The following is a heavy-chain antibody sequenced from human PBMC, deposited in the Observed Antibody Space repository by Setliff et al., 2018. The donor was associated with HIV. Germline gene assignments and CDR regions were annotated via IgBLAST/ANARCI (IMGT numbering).Heavy chain of an antibody. V-gene: IGHV3-23*01. CDR2: ISGSAGST. D-gene: IGHD4-17*01. Sequence: GGSLRLSCAASGFTFSSYAMSWVRQAPGKGLDWVSAISGSAGSTYYADSVKGRFTISRDNSKSTLYLQMNSLRAEDTAVYYCMTDPTVTTNSWFDPWGQGTLVTVSS. CDR1: GFTFSSYA. J-gene: IGHJ5*02. CDR3: MTDPTVTTNSWFDP.